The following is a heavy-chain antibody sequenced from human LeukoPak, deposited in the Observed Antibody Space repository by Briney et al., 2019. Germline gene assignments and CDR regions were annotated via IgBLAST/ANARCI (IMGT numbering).Heavy chain of an antibody. Sequence: GGSLRLSCAASGFTFTTYAMSWVRQAPGKGLEWVSVISGSGDSTYYADSVKGRFTISRDISKNTLYLQMKSLSAGDTAVYYCAKDKTYDDFWSGHDAFDIWGQGTMVTVSS. CDR3: AKDKTYDDFWSGHDAFDI. CDR1: GFTFTTYA. CDR2: ISGSGDST. V-gene: IGHV3-23*01. J-gene: IGHJ3*02. D-gene: IGHD3-3*01.